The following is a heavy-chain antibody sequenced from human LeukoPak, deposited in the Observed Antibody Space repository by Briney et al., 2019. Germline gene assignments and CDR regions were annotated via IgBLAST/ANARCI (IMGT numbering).Heavy chain of an antibody. CDR2: IIPIFGTA. CDR1: GDTFSSYA. CDR3: AIGYCSGGSCSSAEYFQH. V-gene: IGHV1-69*05. J-gene: IGHJ1*01. Sequence: ASVKVSCKASGDTFSSYAISWVRQAPRQGLEWMGRIIPIFGTANYAQKFQGRVTITTDESTSTAYMELSSLRSEDTAVYYCAIGYCSGGSCSSAEYFQHWGQGTLVTVSS. D-gene: IGHD2-15*01.